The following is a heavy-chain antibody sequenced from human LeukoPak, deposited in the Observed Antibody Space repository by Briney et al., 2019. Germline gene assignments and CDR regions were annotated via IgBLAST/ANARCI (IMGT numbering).Heavy chain of an antibody. V-gene: IGHV3-53*05. CDR1: GFTVSSSY. J-gene: IGHJ6*02. CDR3: ARDGQNGSPYATDV. CDR2: FYRGDST. Sequence: GGSLRLSCAASGFTVSSSYMYWVRQAPGKGLEWVSFFYRGDSTYYAESVRGRFTISRDNSKNTLYLQMNSLGVEDTAVYYCARDGQNGSPYATDVWGQGTTVTVSS. D-gene: IGHD3-10*01.